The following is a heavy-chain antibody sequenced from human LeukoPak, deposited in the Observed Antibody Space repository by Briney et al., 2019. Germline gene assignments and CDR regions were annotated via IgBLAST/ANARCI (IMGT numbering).Heavy chain of an antibody. CDR1: GGSFSDYY. J-gene: IGHJ5*02. D-gene: IGHD4-23*01. Sequence: PSETLSLTCAVYGGSFSDYYWSYICQSPGKGLEWIGEINHSGNSNYNPSLESRVIMSVDTSKKQFSLKLVSVTAADTAVYYCARGRFQRRFLATPFDPWGQGTLVTVSS. V-gene: IGHV4-34*01. CDR3: ARGRFQRRFLATPFDP. CDR2: INHSGNS.